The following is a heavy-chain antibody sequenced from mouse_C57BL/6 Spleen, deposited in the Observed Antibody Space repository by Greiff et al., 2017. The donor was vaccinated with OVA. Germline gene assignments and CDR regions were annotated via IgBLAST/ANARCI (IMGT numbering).Heavy chain of an antibody. CDR3: ARRDRNYAMDY. Sequence: QVKLQQSGAELVRPGASVKLSCKASGYTFTSYGISWVQQSPGQGLEWIGEIYPRSGNTYYTETFKGKATLTADKSSSTAYMELRSLTSEDTAVYYCARRDRNYAMDYWGQGTSVTVSS. V-gene: IGHV1-81*01. CDR2: IYPRSGNT. CDR1: GYTFTSYG. D-gene: IGHD3-3*01. J-gene: IGHJ4*01.